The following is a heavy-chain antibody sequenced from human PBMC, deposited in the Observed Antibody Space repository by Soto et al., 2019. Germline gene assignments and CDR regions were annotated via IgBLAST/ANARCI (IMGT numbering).Heavy chain of an antibody. CDR3: ARSGIQLWFLSS. D-gene: IGHD5-18*01. CDR1: FSGNS. J-gene: IGHJ5*02. Sequence: PEESLRLSCTTFSGNSMNWLRQAPRKGLVWVERNNSDVSSTNYADSVKGRFTISRDIAKNTLYLQMNSLRADDTAVYYCARSGIQLWFLSSWGQGTLVTVS. V-gene: IGHV3-74*01. CDR2: NNSDVSST.